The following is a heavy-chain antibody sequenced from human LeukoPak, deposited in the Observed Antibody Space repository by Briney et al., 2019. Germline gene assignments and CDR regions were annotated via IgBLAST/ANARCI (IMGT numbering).Heavy chain of an antibody. V-gene: IGHV3-11*01. J-gene: IGHJ4*02. CDR2: ISSSGSTI. CDR1: GFTFSDYY. CDR3: ARDRLLSGVTGDSRYIDH. D-gene: IGHD7-27*01. Sequence: GGSLRLSCAASGFTFSDYYMSWIRQAPGKGLEWVSYISSSGSTIYYADSVKGRFTISRDNAKNSLYLQMNSLRAEDTAVYYCARDRLLSGVTGDSRYIDHWGQGTLVTVSS.